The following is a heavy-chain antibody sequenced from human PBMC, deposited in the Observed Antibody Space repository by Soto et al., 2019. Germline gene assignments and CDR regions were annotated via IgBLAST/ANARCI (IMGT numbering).Heavy chain of an antibody. CDR2: ISPSSSTI. CDR3: AKPAAAGPITYYFDY. V-gene: IGHV3-48*02. CDR1: GFTLSSYS. J-gene: IGHJ4*02. Sequence: GGSLRLSCAASGFTLSSYSMNWVRQAPGKGLEWVSYISPSSSTIYYADSVKGRFTISRDNAKNSLYLQMNSLRDEDTAVYYCAKPAAAGPITYYFDYWGQGVPDTVSS. D-gene: IGHD6-13*01.